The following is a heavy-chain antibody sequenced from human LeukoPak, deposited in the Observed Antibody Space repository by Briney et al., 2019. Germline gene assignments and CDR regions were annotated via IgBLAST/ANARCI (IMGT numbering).Heavy chain of an antibody. D-gene: IGHD3-3*01. CDR2: IIPILGIA. Sequence: SVKVSCKASGGTFSSYTISWVRQAPGQGLEWMGRIIPILGIANYAQKFQGRVTITADKSTSTAYMELSSLRSEDTAVYYCARDKDLWSGYRFGPYDAFDIWGQGTMVTVSS. CDR3: ARDKDLWSGYRFGPYDAFDI. CDR1: GGTFSSYT. V-gene: IGHV1-69*04. J-gene: IGHJ3*02.